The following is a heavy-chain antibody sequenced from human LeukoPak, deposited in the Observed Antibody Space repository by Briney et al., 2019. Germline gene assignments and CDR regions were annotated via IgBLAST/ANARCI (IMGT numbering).Heavy chain of an antibody. CDR2: ISGSGGST. CDR3: AKGRERGSSSRSYYYGMDV. Sequence: PGGSLRLSCAASGFTFSSYAMSWVRQAPGKGLEWVSAISGSGGSTYYADSVKGRFTISRDNSKNTLYLQMNSLRAEDTAVYYCAKGRERGSSSRSYYYGMDVWGQGTTVTVSS. J-gene: IGHJ6*02. V-gene: IGHV3-23*01. CDR1: GFTFSSYA. D-gene: IGHD6-13*01.